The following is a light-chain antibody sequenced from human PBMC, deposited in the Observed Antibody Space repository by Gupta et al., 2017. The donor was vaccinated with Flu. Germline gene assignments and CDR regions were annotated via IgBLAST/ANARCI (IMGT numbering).Light chain of an antibody. CDR3: CSYAGSSSVV. CDR1: SSDVGSYNL. V-gene: IGLV2-23*01. CDR2: EGN. Sequence: QSALTQPASVPGSPGQSITISCTGTSSDVGSYNLVSWYQQHAGKAPKLMIYEGNKRPSGVSNRFSGSKSGNTASLTISGLQAEDEADYYCCSYAGSSSVVFGGGTKLTVL. J-gene: IGLJ2*01.